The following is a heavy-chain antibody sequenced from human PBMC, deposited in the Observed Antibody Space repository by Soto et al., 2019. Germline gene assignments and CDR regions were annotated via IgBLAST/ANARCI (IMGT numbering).Heavy chain of an antibody. J-gene: IGHJ3*02. V-gene: IGHV5-51*01. Sequence: GESLKISCKGSGYSFTSYWIGWVRQMPGKGLEWMGIIYPGDSDTRYSPSFQGQVTISADKSISTAYLQWSSLKASDTAMYYCARSPDGSGYPDAFDIWGQGTMVTVSS. D-gene: IGHD3-22*01. CDR2: IYPGDSDT. CDR1: GYSFTSYW. CDR3: ARSPDGSGYPDAFDI.